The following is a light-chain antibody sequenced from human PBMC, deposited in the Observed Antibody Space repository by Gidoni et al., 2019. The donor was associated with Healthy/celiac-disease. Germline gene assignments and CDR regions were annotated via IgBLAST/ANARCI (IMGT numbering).Light chain of an antibody. CDR2: GAS. J-gene: IGKJ2*01. CDR1: QSVSSN. Sequence: EIVMTQSPATLSVSPGERATLSCRASQSVSSNLAWYQQKPGQAPRLLIYGASTRATGIPARFSGSGSGTEFTLTISSLQSEDFAVYYWQQYNNWSFGQGTKLEIK. CDR3: QQYNNWS. V-gene: IGKV3-15*01.